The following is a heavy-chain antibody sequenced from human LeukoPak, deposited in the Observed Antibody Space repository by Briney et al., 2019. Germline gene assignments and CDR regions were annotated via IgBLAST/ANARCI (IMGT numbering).Heavy chain of an antibody. D-gene: IGHD3-22*01. CDR1: GDSISSSY. CDR3: ARLDYYDSSGYFYGVFDI. J-gene: IGHJ3*02. Sequence: PSETLSLTCTVSGDSISSSYWSWTRQPPGKGLEWIAYIYYSGSTNYNPSLKSRVTISVDTSKNQFSLKLSSVTAADTAVYYCARLDYYDSSGYFYGVFDIWGQGTMVTVSS. CDR2: IYYSGST. V-gene: IGHV4-59*01.